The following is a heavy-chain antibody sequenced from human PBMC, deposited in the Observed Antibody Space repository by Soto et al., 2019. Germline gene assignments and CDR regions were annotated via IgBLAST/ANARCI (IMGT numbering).Heavy chain of an antibody. D-gene: IGHD3-22*01. J-gene: IGHJ5*02. Sequence: QVQLQESGPGLVKPSQTLSLTCTVSGGSISSGGYYWSWIRQHPGKGLEWSGYIYYSGSTYYHPSLNSRVTISGDTSKNQFSLKLSSVTAADTAVYYCGVVVITKGWFDPWGQGTLVTVSS. CDR2: IYYSGST. CDR3: GVVVITKGWFDP. V-gene: IGHV4-31*03. CDR1: GGSISSGGYY.